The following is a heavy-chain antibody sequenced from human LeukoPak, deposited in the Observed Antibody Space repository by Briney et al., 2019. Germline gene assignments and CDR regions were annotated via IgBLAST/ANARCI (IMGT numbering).Heavy chain of an antibody. CDR3: VSCGTTTCIIRFDH. CDR2: IKEDGSEK. V-gene: IGHV3-7*01. Sequence: GGSLRLSCAAPGFTFSRYWMNWVRQAPGKGLEWVAGIKEDGSEKSYVDSVKGRFTISRDNAKNSLYLQMNSLRAEDTAVYYCVSCGTTTCIIRFDHWGQGTLVTVSS. CDR1: GFTFSRYW. D-gene: IGHD2-2*01. J-gene: IGHJ4*02.